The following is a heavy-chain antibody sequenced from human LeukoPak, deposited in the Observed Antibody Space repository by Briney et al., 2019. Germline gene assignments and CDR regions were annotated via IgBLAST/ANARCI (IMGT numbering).Heavy chain of an antibody. Sequence: SVKVSCKASGYTFTSYYMHWVRQAPGRGLEWMGGIIPIFGTANYAQKFQGRVTITADESTSTAYMELSSLRSEDTAVYYCARAQNPWGIASHFDYWGQGTLVTVSS. J-gene: IGHJ4*02. CDR3: ARAQNPWGIASHFDY. V-gene: IGHV1-69*13. CDR1: GYTFTSYY. D-gene: IGHD6-13*01. CDR2: IIPIFGTA.